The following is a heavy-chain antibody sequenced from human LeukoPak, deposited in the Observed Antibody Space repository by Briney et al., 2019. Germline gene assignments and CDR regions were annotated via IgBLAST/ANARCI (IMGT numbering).Heavy chain of an antibody. CDR2: ISGSGGST. Sequence: GGSLRLSCAASGFTFSSYAMSWVRQAPGKGLEWVSAISGSGGSTYYADSVKGRFTISRDYAKNSLYLQMNSLRSEDTAVYYCARSRMTTAFDYWGQGTLVTVSS. CDR3: ARSRMTTAFDY. V-gene: IGHV3-23*01. J-gene: IGHJ4*02. D-gene: IGHD4-17*01. CDR1: GFTFSSYA.